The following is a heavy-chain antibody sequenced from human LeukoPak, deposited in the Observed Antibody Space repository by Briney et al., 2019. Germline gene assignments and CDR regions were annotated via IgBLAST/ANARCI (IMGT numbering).Heavy chain of an antibody. CDR3: AGKYCSGGSCYPRWFDP. CDR2: IYHSGST. D-gene: IGHD2-15*01. V-gene: IGHV4-38-2*02. CDR1: GYSISSGYY. J-gene: IGHJ5*02. Sequence: PSETLSLTCTVSGYSISSGYYWGWIRQPPGKGLEWIGSIYHSGSTYYNPFLKSRVTISVDTSKNQFSLKLSSVTAADTAVYYCAGKYCSGGSCYPRWFDPWGQGTLVTVSS.